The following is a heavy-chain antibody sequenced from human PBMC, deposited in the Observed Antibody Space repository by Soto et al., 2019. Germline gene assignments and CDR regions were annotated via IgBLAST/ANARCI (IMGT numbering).Heavy chain of an antibody. Sequence: QVQLQESGPGLVKPSQTLSLTCTVSGGSISSGGYYWSWIRQHPGKGLEWIGYIYYSGSTYYNPSLKGRVTISVDTSKNQFSLKLSSVTAADTAVYYCARGRGEPGDIVVVPAADYYYYYYMDVWGKGTTVTVSS. V-gene: IGHV4-31*03. D-gene: IGHD2-2*01. J-gene: IGHJ6*03. CDR3: ARGRGEPGDIVVVPAADYYYYYYMDV. CDR1: GGSISSGGYY. CDR2: IYYSGST.